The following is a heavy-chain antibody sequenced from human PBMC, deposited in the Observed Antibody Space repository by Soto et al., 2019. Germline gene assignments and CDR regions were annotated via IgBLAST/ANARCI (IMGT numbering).Heavy chain of an antibody. D-gene: IGHD3-10*01. CDR1: GYTFTSYG. V-gene: IGHV1-18*01. CDR3: ARDRWFGDFSHLDY. J-gene: IGHJ4*02. CDR2: ISANNGHT. Sequence: QVQLVQSGGEVKKPGASMKVSCKAAGYTFTSYGITWVRQAPGQGLEWMGWISANNGHTNYAQKLQGRVTMATDTSTGTVYMELRGLTSDDTAVYYCARDRWFGDFSHLDYWGQGTLVTVSS.